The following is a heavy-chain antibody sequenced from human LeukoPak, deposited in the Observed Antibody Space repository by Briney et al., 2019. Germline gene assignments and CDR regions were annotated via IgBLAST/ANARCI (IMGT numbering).Heavy chain of an antibody. CDR3: ARGRKRDGYKTHYYFDY. CDR2: IYHSGST. D-gene: IGHD5-24*01. CDR1: GYSISSGYY. J-gene: IGHJ4*02. Sequence: SETLSLTCTVSGYSISSGYYWGWIRQPPGKGLEWIGSIYHSGSTYYNPSLKRRVTISVDTSKNQFSLKLSSVTAADTAVYYCARGRKRDGYKTHYYFDYWGQGTLVTVSS. V-gene: IGHV4-38-2*02.